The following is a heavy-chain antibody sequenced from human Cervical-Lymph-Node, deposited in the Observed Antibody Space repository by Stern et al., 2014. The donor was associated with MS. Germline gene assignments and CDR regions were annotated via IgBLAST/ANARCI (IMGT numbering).Heavy chain of an antibody. CDR2: ISYEVSNK. J-gene: IGHJ6*02. V-gene: IGHV3-30*04. D-gene: IGHD4-17*01. CDR3: ARDRLYGDYGYYYGLDV. Sequence: VQLVESGGGVVRPGRSLRLSCATSGFTFSRYAVLWVRQAPGKGLEWGAAISYEVSNKFYGDSVKGRFSISRDKSKNTLFLQMNNLRPEDSGVYHCARDRLYGDYGYYYGLDVWGQGTTVTVSS. CDR1: GFTFSRYA.